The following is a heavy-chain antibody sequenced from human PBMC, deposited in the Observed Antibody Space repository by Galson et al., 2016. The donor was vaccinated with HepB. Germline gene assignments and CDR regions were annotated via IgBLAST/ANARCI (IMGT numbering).Heavy chain of an antibody. D-gene: IGHD6-25*01. J-gene: IGHJ6*02. V-gene: IGHV3-21*03. CDR1: GFTFGAYT. Sequence: SLRLSCAASGFTFGAYTMNWVRQSPGKALEWVSTVSSDSLSKYYADSVGGRFTVSRDNVNNALFLQMNSLRADDTGAYYCARDRGYWGMDVWGQGTTVTISS. CDR3: ARDRGYWGMDV. CDR2: VSSDSLSK.